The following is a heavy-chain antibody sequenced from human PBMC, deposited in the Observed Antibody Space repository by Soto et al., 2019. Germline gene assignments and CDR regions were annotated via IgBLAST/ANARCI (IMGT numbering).Heavy chain of an antibody. CDR3: AREGSYSAYNFAHGIQLWSFDF. D-gene: IGHD5-12*01. Sequence: LSLTCTVSGGSINTFYLSWVRQPAGKGLEWIGRIFSSGSTSFNPSLESRVAMSVDTSKNHFSLNLSSVTAADMAVYYCAREGSYSAYNFAHGIQLWSFDFWGQGALVTVSS. CDR1: GGSINTFY. J-gene: IGHJ4*02. CDR2: IFSSGST. V-gene: IGHV4-4*07.